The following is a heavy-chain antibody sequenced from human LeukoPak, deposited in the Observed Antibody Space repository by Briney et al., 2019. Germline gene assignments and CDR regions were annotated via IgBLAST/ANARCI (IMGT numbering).Heavy chain of an antibody. CDR3: ARGNSNGFDA. J-gene: IGHJ3*01. CDR2: IRYDGTAQ. V-gene: IGHV3-30*02. Sequence: GGSLRLSCGASGFTFNNYGMDWVRQAPGKGLEWVAFIRYDGTAQYYADSVKGRFTISRDNSKNTLFLQVNSVRPEDTAVYYCARGNSNGFDAWGLGTMVTVSS. D-gene: IGHD1-7*01. CDR1: GFTFNNYG.